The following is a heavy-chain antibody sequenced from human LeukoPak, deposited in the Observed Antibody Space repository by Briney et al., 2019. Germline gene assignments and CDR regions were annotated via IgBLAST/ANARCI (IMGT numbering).Heavy chain of an antibody. J-gene: IGHJ6*02. V-gene: IGHV3-21*01. CDR3: ARVQVNYDFWSGYPQGGMDV. CDR2: ISSSSSYI. D-gene: IGHD3-3*01. Sequence: GGSLRLSCAASGFTFSSYSMNWVRQAPGKGLEWVSSISSSSSYIYYADSVKGRFTISRDNAKNSLYLQMNSLRAEDTAVYYCARVQVNYDFWSGYPQGGMDVWGQGTTVAVSS. CDR1: GFTFSSYS.